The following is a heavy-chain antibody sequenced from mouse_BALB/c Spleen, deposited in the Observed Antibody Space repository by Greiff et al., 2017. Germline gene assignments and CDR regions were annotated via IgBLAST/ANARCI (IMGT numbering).Heavy chain of an antibody. CDR1: GFTFSSYT. CDR2: ISNGGGST. CDR3: ARGGLLSLVAY. Sequence: EVQVVESGGGLVQPGGSLKLSCAASGFTFSSYTMSWVRQTPEKRLEWVAYISNGGGSTYYPDTVKGRFTISRDNAKNTLYLQMSSLKSEDTAMYYCARGGLLSLVAYWGQGTLVTVSA. J-gene: IGHJ3*01. D-gene: IGHD2-1*01. V-gene: IGHV5-12-2*01.